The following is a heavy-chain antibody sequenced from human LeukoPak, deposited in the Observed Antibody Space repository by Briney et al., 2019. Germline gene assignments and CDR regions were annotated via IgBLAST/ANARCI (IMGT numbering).Heavy chain of an antibody. Sequence: SETLSLTCTVSGGSISSYYWSWIRQPPGKGLEWIGYIYYSGSTNYNPSLKSRVTISVDPSKNQFSLKLSSVTAADTAVYYCARDAWRGYYYDSSGYSPAFDIWGQGTMVTVSS. CDR2: IYYSGST. CDR3: ARDAWRGYYYDSSGYSPAFDI. J-gene: IGHJ3*02. CDR1: GGSISSYY. V-gene: IGHV4-59*01. D-gene: IGHD3-22*01.